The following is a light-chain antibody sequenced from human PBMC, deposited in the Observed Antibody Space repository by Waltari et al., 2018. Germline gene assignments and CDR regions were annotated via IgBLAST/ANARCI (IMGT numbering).Light chain of an antibody. J-gene: IGLJ3*02. Sequence: SYVLIQIPSVSVAPGQTARITCGGDSIGTKSVHWYQQKAGQAPLLVISYDYDRPSGIPERFSGSKSGNPSALTIARVEAGDEADYYCQVWDPVRRHAWLFGGGTKLTVL. CDR3: QVWDPVRRHAWL. CDR1: SIGTKS. V-gene: IGLV3-21*02. CDR2: YDY.